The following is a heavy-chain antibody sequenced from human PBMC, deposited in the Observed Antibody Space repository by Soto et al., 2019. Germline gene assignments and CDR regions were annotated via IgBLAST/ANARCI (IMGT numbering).Heavy chain of an antibody. CDR3: ARERPDGARLDP. CDR2: IYYSGST. J-gene: IGHJ5*02. V-gene: IGHV4-30-4*01. Sequence: QVQLQESGPGLVKPSQTLSLTCNVSGGSISSGDYYWSWIRQPPGKGLEWIGYIYYSGSTYYNPSLESRVTISVDTSKNQFSLKLSSVTAADTAVYYCARERPDGARLDPWGQGTLVTVSS. D-gene: IGHD6-6*01. CDR1: GGSISSGDYY.